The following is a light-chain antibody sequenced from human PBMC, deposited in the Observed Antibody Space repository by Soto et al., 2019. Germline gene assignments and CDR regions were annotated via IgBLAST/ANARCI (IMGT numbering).Light chain of an antibody. CDR2: DAS. V-gene: IGKV3-11*01. CDR3: QQRSDCPIT. J-gene: IGKJ4*01. CDR1: QSISRY. Sequence: EIVLTQSPGTLSLSLGERATLSCRASQSISRYLVWYQQKPGQAPRLLIYDASNRATGIPARFSGSGSGTDFTLTISSLEPEEFAVYYCQQRSDCPITFGGGTKVDIK.